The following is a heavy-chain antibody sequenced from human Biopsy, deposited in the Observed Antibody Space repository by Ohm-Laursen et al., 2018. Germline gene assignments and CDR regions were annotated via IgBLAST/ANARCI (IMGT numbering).Heavy chain of an antibody. CDR3: ALAAAQTVTHFDY. Sequence: SLRLSCLASGFTFSSYAMTWFRQAPGKGLEWVSTISGNSDIIYDTDSVKGRFTISRDNSKNTLYLQMNSLRADDTAVYYCALAAAQTVTHFDYWGQGTLVTVSS. J-gene: IGHJ4*02. CDR1: GFTFSSYA. D-gene: IGHD4-17*01. V-gene: IGHV3-23*01. CDR2: ISGNSDII.